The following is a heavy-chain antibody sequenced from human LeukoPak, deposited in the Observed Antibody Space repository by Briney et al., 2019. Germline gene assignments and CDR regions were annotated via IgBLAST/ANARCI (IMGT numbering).Heavy chain of an antibody. CDR2: INHSGST. CDR1: GGTFSGYY. J-gene: IGHJ4*02. D-gene: IGHD2-21*02. V-gene: IGHV4-34*01. Sequence: SETVSLTCAVYGGTFSGYYWSWIRQPPGKGLEWIGEINHSGSTNYNPSLKSRVTISVDTSKNQFSLKLSSVTAADTAVYYCARGAAYCGGDCSDYWGQGTLVTVSS. CDR3: ARGAAYCGGDCSDY.